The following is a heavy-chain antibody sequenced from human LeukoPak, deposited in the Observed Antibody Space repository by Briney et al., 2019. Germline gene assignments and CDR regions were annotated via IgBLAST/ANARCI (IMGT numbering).Heavy chain of an antibody. J-gene: IGHJ4*02. CDR3: AKDLHYGSADY. CDR1: GFTFSNYW. D-gene: IGHD3-10*01. V-gene: IGHV3-74*01. Sequence: GGSLRLSCAASGFTFSNYWMHWVRQDPGKGLVWVSFINPDGSTTSYADSVKGRFTIPRDNAKNALYLQMNSLRAEDTAVYYCAKDLHYGSADYWGQGTLVTVSS. CDR2: INPDGSTT.